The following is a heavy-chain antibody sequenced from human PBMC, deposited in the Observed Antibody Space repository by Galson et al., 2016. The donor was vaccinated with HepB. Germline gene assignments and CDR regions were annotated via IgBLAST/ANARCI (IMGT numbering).Heavy chain of an antibody. D-gene: IGHD1-1*01. CDR1: GLPFSDSY. Sequence: SLRLSCAASGLPFSDSYMSWIRQAPGKGLEWISYISNTGNTIYYADSVKGRFTISRDNAKKSLSLQMTNLRAEDTAVYYCARDLPDDNVEYFDVFDLWGQGTMVTVSS. V-gene: IGHV3-11*01. CDR3: ARDLPDDNVEYFDVFDL. CDR2: ISNTGNTI. J-gene: IGHJ3*01.